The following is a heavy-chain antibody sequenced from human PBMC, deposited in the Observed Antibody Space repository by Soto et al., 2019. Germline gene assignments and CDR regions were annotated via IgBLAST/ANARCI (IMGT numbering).Heavy chain of an antibody. V-gene: IGHV4-39*01. CDR2: IYYSGST. CDR1: GGSISSSSYY. J-gene: IGHJ4*02. CDR3: ARHTHAISISDH. D-gene: IGHD3-3*01. Sequence: QLQLQESGPGLVKPSETLSLTCTVSGGSISSSSYYWGWIRQPPGKGLEWIGRIYYSGSTYYNPSLNSIFIISGDTSKNQFSPKLSSVTAADTAVYYYARHTHAISISDHWGQGTLVTVSS.